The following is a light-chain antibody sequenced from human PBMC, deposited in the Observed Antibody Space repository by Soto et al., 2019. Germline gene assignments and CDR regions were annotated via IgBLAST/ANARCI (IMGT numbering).Light chain of an antibody. CDR3: LQHENYPLT. CDR1: QGINNH. V-gene: IGKV1-17*03. J-gene: IGKJ4*01. Sequence: DIQMTQSPSAMSASVGDRVTITCRASQGINNHLAWFQQKPGKVPKRLICAVSTLQSGVPSRFSGSGSGTEFTLTISSLQPEDFATYYCLQHENYPLTFGGGTKVEI. CDR2: AVS.